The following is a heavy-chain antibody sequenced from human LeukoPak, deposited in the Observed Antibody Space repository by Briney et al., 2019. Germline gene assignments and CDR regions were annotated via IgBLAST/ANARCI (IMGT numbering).Heavy chain of an antibody. CDR2: ISSSSYI. D-gene: IGHD5-24*01. J-gene: IGHJ6*02. Sequence: GGSLRLSCAASGFTFSSYSMNWVRQAPGKGLEWVSSISSSSYIYYADSVKGRFTISRDNAKDSLYLQMNSLRVEDTAVYYCARGSEMATGYYYGMDVWGQGTTVTVSS. CDR1: GFTFSSYS. V-gene: IGHV3-21*01. CDR3: ARGSEMATGYYYGMDV.